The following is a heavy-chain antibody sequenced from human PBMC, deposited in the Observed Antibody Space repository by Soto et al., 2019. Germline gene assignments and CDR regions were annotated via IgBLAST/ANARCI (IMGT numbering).Heavy chain of an antibody. J-gene: IGHJ6*03. V-gene: IGHV4-59*08. CDR3: ERAGYDSYYYYYMDV. CDR1: GGSISSYY. D-gene: IGHD5-18*01. Sequence: SETLSLTCPVSGGSISSYYWSWIRQPPGKGLEWIGYIYYSGSTNYNPSLKSRVTISVDTSKNQFSLKLSSVTAADTAVYYCERAGYDSYYYYYMDVWGKGTTVTVSS. CDR2: IYYSGST.